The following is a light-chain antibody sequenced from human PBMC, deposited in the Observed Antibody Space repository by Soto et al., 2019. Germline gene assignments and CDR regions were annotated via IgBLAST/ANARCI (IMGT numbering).Light chain of an antibody. CDR2: SAS. J-gene: IGKJ4*01. V-gene: IGKV3-11*01. CDR1: QSVRND. CDR3: QQRTNWPPT. Sequence: EIVLTQSPATLSLSPGERATLSCRASQSVRNDLGWYHQKPGQAPRVLIYSASNRATGIPARFSGSGSGTDFPLTISSLEPEDFAVYYCQQRTNWPPTFGGGTKVEMK.